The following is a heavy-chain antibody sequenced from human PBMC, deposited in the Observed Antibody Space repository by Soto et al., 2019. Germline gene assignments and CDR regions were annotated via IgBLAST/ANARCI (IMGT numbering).Heavy chain of an antibody. D-gene: IGHD6-13*01. V-gene: IGHV1-8*01. CDR1: GYTFTSYD. CDR2: MNPNSGKT. J-gene: IGHJ6*02. CDR3: ARRGYSSSWYYYYYYGMDV. Sequence: QVQLVQSGAEVKKPGASVKVSCKASGYTFTSYDINWVRQATGQGLEWMGWMNPNSGKTGYAQKFQGRVTMTRNTSISTAYMGLSSLRSEDTAVYYCARRGYSSSWYYYYYYGMDVWGQGTTVTVSS.